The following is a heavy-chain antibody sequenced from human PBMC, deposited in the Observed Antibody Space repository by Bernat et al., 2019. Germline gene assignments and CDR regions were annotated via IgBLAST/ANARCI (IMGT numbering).Heavy chain of an antibody. J-gene: IGHJ4*02. Sequence: QVQLQQWGAGLLKPSETLSLTCAVYGGSISSSSYYWGWIRQPPGKGLEWIGSISYSGSTYYNPSLKSRVTISVDTSTTQFSLKLSSVTAADTAVYYCARWVRGEFDYWGQGTLVTVSS. CDR1: GGSISSSSYY. CDR3: ARWVRGEFDY. D-gene: IGHD3-10*01. V-gene: IGHV4-39*01. CDR2: ISYSGST.